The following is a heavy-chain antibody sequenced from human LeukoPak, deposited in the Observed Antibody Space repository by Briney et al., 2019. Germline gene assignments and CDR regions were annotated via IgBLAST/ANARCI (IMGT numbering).Heavy chain of an antibody. CDR2: IKIGEGNT. D-gene: IGHD3-22*01. Sequence: ASVKVSCKTSGYTFSSFGITWVRQAPGQGPEWMGWIKIGEGNTHYAQKFQDRVSMTRDIPSNTAFLELRNLRSDDTAVYFCSRSYDSTSWYYFDHWGQGTLVTVSS. J-gene: IGHJ4*02. V-gene: IGHV1-18*01. CDR1: GYTFSSFG. CDR3: SRSYDSTSWYYFDH.